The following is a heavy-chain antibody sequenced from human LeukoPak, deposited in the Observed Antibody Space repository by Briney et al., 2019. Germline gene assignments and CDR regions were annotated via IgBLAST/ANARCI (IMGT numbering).Heavy chain of an antibody. Sequence: GASVKVSCRASGYAFTSYDINWVRQATGQGLEWMGWMNPNSGNTGYAQKLQGRVTMTRDTSISTAYMELSSLRFEDTAVYYCARVTGSIDYWGQGTLVTVSS. D-gene: IGHD1-26*01. CDR2: MNPNSGNT. V-gene: IGHV1-8*01. J-gene: IGHJ4*02. CDR1: GYAFTSYD. CDR3: ARVTGSIDY.